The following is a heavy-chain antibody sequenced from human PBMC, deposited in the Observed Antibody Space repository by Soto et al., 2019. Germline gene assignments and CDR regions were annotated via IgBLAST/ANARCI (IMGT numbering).Heavy chain of an antibody. Sequence: ASVKVSCKASGYTFTSYGISWVRQAPGQGLGWMGWISAYNGNTNYAQKLQGRVTMTTDTSTSTAYMELRSLRSDDTAVYYCARDTYYYDSSGYYLDAFDIWGQGTMVTVSS. D-gene: IGHD3-22*01. J-gene: IGHJ3*02. CDR1: GYTFTSYG. CDR3: ARDTYYYDSSGYYLDAFDI. CDR2: ISAYNGNT. V-gene: IGHV1-18*01.